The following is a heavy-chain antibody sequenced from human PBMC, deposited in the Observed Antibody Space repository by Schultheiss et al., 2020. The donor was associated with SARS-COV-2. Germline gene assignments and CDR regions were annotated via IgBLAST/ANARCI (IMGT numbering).Heavy chain of an antibody. CDR1: GFTFSSYA. J-gene: IGHJ4*02. D-gene: IGHD6-19*01. V-gene: IGHV3-64D*06. CDR3: ARLGQAVAEGV. Sequence: GGSLRLSCSASGFTFSSYAMHWVRQAPGKGLEYVSAISSNGGSTYYADSVKGRFTISRDNSKNTLYLQMSSLRAEDTAVYYCARLGQAVAEGVWGQGTLVTVSS. CDR2: ISSNGGST.